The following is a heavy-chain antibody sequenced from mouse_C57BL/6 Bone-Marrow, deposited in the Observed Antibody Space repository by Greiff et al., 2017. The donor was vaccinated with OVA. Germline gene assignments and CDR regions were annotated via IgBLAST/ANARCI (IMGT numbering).Heavy chain of an antibody. Sequence: VQLQQSGAELARPGASVKMSCKASGYTFTSYTMHWVKQRPGQGLEWIGYINPSSGYTKYNQKFKDKATLTADKSSSTAYMQLSSLTSGDSAVYYCAREDGNWFAYWGQGTLVTVSA. CDR3: AREDGNWFAY. CDR2: INPSSGYT. D-gene: IGHD2-1*01. V-gene: IGHV1-4*01. CDR1: GYTFTSYT. J-gene: IGHJ3*01.